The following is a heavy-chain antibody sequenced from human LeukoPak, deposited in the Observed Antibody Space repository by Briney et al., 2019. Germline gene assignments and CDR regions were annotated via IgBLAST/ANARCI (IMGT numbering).Heavy chain of an antibody. CDR1: GFTFSDYY. Sequence: GGSLRLSCAASGFTFSDYYMNWIRQAPGKGLEWVSYISGSGSGANYADSVKGRFTISRDNAKNSLYLQMNSLGAEDTAMYYCARGLTTVTSLASYWGQGTLVTVSS. CDR3: ARGLTTVTSLASY. D-gene: IGHD4-17*01. J-gene: IGHJ4*02. CDR2: ISGSGSGA. V-gene: IGHV3-11*03.